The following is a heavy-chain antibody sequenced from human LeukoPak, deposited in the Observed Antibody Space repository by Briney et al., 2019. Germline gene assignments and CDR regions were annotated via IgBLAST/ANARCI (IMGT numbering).Heavy chain of an antibody. CDR3: ARAGNYYGRHTNWFDP. D-gene: IGHD3-10*01. V-gene: IGHV3-21*01. J-gene: IGHJ5*02. CDR2: ISSGSSYI. CDR1: GFIFSSYS. Sequence: GGSLRLSCAVSGFIFSSYSMNWVRQAPGKGLEWVSSISSGSSYIYYADSVKGRFTISRDNAKNSLYLQMNSLRAEDTAVYYCARAGNYYGRHTNWFDPWGQGTLVTVSS.